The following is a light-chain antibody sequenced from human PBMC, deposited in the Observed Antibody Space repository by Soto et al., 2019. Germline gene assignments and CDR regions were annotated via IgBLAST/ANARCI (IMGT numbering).Light chain of an antibody. Sequence: VLTQSPATLSLSPGERATLSSSASQSVSNYLAWYQQRPGQAPRLLIYHASTRATGIPARFSGSGSGTDFTLTISSVEPEDFAVYYCQQRQQLRTFGGGTKVEI. CDR2: HAS. V-gene: IGKV3-11*01. J-gene: IGKJ4*01. CDR3: QQRQQLRT. CDR1: QSVSNY.